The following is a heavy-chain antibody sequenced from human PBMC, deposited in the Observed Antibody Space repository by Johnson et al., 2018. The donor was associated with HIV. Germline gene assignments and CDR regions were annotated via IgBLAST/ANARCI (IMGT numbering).Heavy chain of an antibody. CDR2: IWYDGSNK. D-gene: IGHD3-22*01. V-gene: IGHV3-33*01. J-gene: IGHJ3*02. CDR3: ARDHGYWGMYDSSGLDRFDI. Sequence: QVQLVESGGGVVQPGRSLRLSCAASGFTFSSYGMHWVRQAPGKGLEWVAVIWYDGSNKYYADSVKGRFTISRDNAKNSLYLQMNSLRAEDTAVYYCARDHGYWGMYDSSGLDRFDILGQGTMVTVSS. CDR1: GFTFSSYG.